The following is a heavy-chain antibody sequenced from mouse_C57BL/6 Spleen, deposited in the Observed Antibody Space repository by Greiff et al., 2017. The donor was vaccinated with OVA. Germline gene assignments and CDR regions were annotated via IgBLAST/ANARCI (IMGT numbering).Heavy chain of an antibody. D-gene: IGHD4-1*01. Sequence: EVQGVESGGGLVQPGGSLKLSCAASGFTFSDYYMYWVRQTPEKRLEWVAYISNGGGSTYYPDTVKGRFTISRDNAKNTLYLQMSRLKSEDTAMYYCARDWDGFAYWGQGTLVTVSA. J-gene: IGHJ3*01. V-gene: IGHV5-12*01. CDR2: ISNGGGST. CDR1: GFTFSDYY. CDR3: ARDWDGFAY.